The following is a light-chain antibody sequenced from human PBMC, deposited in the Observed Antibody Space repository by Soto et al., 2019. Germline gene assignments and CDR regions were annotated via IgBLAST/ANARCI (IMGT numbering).Light chain of an antibody. Sequence: QSVLTQPPSVSGAPGQRVTISCTGSSSNIGAGYDVHWYQQLPGTAPKLLIYGNSNRPSGGPDRFSGSKSGTSASLAITGLQAEDEADHYCQSYDSSLSGSVFGGGTKLTVL. V-gene: IGLV1-40*01. J-gene: IGLJ2*01. CDR3: QSYDSSLSGSV. CDR2: GNS. CDR1: SSNIGAGYD.